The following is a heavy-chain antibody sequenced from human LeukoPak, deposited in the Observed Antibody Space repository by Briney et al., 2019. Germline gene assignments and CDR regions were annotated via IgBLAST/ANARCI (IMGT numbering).Heavy chain of an antibody. CDR1: GGSISSSSYY. J-gene: IGHJ5*02. V-gene: IGHV4-39*01. D-gene: IGHD1-1*01. CDR3: ARVHPANWNPFNWFDP. Sequence: SETLSLTCTVSGGSISSSSYYWGWIRQSPGKGLEWIGSIYYSGSTFYKPSLTSRVTISVDTSKNQFSLKLSSVTAADTAIYYCARVHPANWNPFNWFDPWGQGTLVTVSS. CDR2: IYYSGST.